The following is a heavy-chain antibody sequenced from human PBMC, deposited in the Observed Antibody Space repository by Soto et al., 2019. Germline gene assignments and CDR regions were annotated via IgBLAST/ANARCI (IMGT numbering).Heavy chain of an antibody. V-gene: IGHV6-1*01. CDR1: GDSVSSNSAG. D-gene: IGHD2-2*02. J-gene: IGHJ4*02. CDR2: TYYRSKWYY. Sequence: SQPLSLTCAITGDSVSSNSAGWSWVRQSPSRGLEWLGRTYYRSKWYYEYAVSVRGRITINPDSSKNQYSLQLNSVTPEDTAVYFCATYTSLDYWGQGTLVTVSS. CDR3: ATYTSLDY.